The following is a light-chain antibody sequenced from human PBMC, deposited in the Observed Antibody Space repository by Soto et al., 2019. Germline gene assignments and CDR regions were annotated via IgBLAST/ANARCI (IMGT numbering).Light chain of an antibody. Sequence: EIVLTQSPGTLSLSPGERATLSCRPSQTVSRSALAWYQQKPGQAPRLLIYGASNRATGIPDRFSGSGSGTDFTLTISRLEPEDFEVYYCQQYGNSPFTFGGGTKVHI. V-gene: IGKV3-20*01. CDR1: QTVSRSA. CDR3: QQYGNSPFT. J-gene: IGKJ4*01. CDR2: GAS.